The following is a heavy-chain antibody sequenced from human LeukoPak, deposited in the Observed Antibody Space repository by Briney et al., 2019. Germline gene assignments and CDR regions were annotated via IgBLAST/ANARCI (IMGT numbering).Heavy chain of an antibody. CDR3: ARGHSIAVAGAFDY. CDR2: ISYSGST. V-gene: IGHV4-31*11. J-gene: IGHJ4*02. Sequence: SETLSLTCAVYGGSFSGYYWSWIRQHPGKGLEGIGYISYSGSTYYNPSLKSRVTISVDTSKNQFSLNLSSLTAADTAVYYCARGHSIAVAGAFDYWGQGTLVTVSS. CDR1: GGSFSGYY. D-gene: IGHD6-19*01.